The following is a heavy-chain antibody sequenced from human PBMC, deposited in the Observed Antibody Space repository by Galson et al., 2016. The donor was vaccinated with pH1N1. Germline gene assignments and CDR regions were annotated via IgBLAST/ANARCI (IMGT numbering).Heavy chain of an antibody. CDR3: VREIRDDYNYGNFDY. V-gene: IGHV3-33*01. D-gene: IGHD5-24*01. J-gene: IGHJ4*02. Sequence: SLRLSCAASGFIFRAYGMHWVRQAPGKGLEWVAVTWFDGSNEKYADSVRGRFTISRDNAKNSLFLQMDSLRAEDTAIYYCVREIRDDYNYGNFDYWGQGTLVTVSS. CDR1: GFIFRAYG. CDR2: TWFDGSNE.